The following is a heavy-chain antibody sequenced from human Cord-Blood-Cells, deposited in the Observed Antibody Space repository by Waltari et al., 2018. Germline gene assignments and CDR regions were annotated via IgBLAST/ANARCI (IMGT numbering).Heavy chain of an antibody. CDR3: ARAPGETHWYFDL. V-gene: IGHV1-69*10. Sequence: QVQLVQSGAEVKKPGSSVTVSCQASGGTFSSYDSSWVLQAPGQGLEWMGGIIPILGIANYAQKFQGRVTITADKSTSTAYMELSSLRSEDTAVYYCARAPGETHWYFDLWGRGTLVTVSS. CDR1: GGTFSSYD. D-gene: IGHD7-27*01. CDR2: IIPILGIA. J-gene: IGHJ2*01.